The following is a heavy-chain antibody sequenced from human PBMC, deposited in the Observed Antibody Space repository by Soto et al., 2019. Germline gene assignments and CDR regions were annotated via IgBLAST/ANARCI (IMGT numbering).Heavy chain of an antibody. CDR1: GGSISSGGYS. J-gene: IGHJ3*02. D-gene: IGHD3-16*01. CDR2: IYHSGST. CDR3: ARLLPSGGAFDI. V-gene: IGHV4-30-2*05. Sequence: PSETLSLTCAVSGGSISSGGYSWSWIRQPPGKGLEWIGYIYHSGSTYYNPSLKSRVTISVDTSTNHFFLKVNSVTAADTAVYYCARLLPSGGAFDIWGQGTMVTVSS.